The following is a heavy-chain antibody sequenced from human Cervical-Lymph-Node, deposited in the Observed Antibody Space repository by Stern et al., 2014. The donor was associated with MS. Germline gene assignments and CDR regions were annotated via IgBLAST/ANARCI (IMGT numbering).Heavy chain of an antibody. Sequence: QLQLQESGPGLVKPSGTLSLTCAVSGGSISSSNWWSWVRQPPGKGLEWIGGIYHSGSTTYNPSLKSRVTISVDKSKNQFSLKLSSVTAADTAVYYCAREGYSSSYDAFDIWGQGTMVTVSS. V-gene: IGHV4-4*02. CDR2: IYHSGST. CDR1: GGSISSSNW. J-gene: IGHJ3*02. D-gene: IGHD6-6*01. CDR3: AREGYSSSYDAFDI.